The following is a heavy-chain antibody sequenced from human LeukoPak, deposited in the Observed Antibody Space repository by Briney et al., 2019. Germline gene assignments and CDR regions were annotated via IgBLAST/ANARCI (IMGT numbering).Heavy chain of an antibody. V-gene: IGHV3-23*01. CDR1: GFTFSNYA. D-gene: IGHD6-19*01. Sequence: GGSLRLSCAASGFTFSNYAMNWVRQAPGKGLEWVSTISANAVATYYADSVKGRFTVSRDNSKNTLYLQMNSLRAADTAAYYCATYAKTTAVAGFDYWGQGTLVTVSS. CDR2: ISANAVAT. CDR3: ATYAKTTAVAGFDY. J-gene: IGHJ4*02.